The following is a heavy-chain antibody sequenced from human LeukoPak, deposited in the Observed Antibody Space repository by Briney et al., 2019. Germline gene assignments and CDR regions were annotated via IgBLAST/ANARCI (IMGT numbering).Heavy chain of an antibody. CDR3: ARAPTTTNYYYYYMDV. Sequence: ASVKVSCKASGYTFTSYDINWVRQATGQGLEWMGWMNPNSGNTGYAQKFQGRVTITRNTSISTAYMELSSLRSEDTAVYYCARAPTTTNYYYYYMDVWGKGTTVTVSS. CDR2: MNPNSGNT. V-gene: IGHV1-8*03. CDR1: GYTFTSYD. J-gene: IGHJ6*03. D-gene: IGHD4-11*01.